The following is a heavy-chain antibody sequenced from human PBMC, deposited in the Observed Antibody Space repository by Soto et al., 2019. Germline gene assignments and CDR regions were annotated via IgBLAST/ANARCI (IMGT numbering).Heavy chain of an antibody. CDR3: ASHTFRAAARDDAFAV. CDR1: DGSFSSNSYY. D-gene: IGHD6-13*01. J-gene: IGHJ3*01. V-gene: IGHV4-39*01. CDR2: ISYSGST. Sequence: QLQLQESGPGLVKPSETLSLTCTVSDGSFSSNSYYFGLIRQPPGKGLEWIGSISYSGSTYYNPSLTCRVTIYVETSKSQFSLTLSSVTAADTAVYYCASHTFRAAARDDAFAVWGQGKMVAVSS.